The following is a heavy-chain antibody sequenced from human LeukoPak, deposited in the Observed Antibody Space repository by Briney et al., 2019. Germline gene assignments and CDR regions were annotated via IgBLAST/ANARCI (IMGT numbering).Heavy chain of an antibody. V-gene: IGHV3-9*01. CDR2: ISWNSGSI. Sequence: PGGSLRLSCAASGFTFDDYAMHWVRQAPGKGLELVSGISWNSGSIGYADSVKGRFTISRDNAKNSLYLQMNSLRAEDTAFYYCAKDWSYDSSGADYWGQGTLVTVSS. CDR3: AKDWSYDSSGADY. D-gene: IGHD3-22*01. CDR1: GFTFDDYA. J-gene: IGHJ4*02.